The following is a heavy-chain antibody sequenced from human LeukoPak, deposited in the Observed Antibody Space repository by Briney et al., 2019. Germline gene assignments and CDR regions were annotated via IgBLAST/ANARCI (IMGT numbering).Heavy chain of an antibody. D-gene: IGHD6-6*01. CDR2: ISSSSSYI. Sequence: GGSLRLSCAASGFTFSSYSINWVRQAPGKGLEWVSSISSSSSYIYYADSVKGRFTISRDNAKNSLYLQMNSLRAEDTAVYYCARDRYSSSPYYYYYMDVWGKGTTVTVSS. CDR3: ARDRYSSSPYYYYYMDV. V-gene: IGHV3-21*01. J-gene: IGHJ6*03. CDR1: GFTFSSYS.